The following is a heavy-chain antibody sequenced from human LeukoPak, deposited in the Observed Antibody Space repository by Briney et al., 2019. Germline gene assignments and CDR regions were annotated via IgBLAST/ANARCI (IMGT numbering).Heavy chain of an antibody. Sequence: ASVKVSCKASVYTFTSYYMHWVRQAPGQGLEWMGIINPSGGSTSYAQKFQGRVTMTRDMSTSTAYMELSSLRSEDTDVYYCARGGSPNCGGDCFTFDYWGQGTLVTVCS. V-gene: IGHV1-46*01. D-gene: IGHD2-21*02. CDR1: VYTFTSYY. J-gene: IGHJ4*02. CDR3: ARGGSPNCGGDCFTFDY. CDR2: INPSGGST.